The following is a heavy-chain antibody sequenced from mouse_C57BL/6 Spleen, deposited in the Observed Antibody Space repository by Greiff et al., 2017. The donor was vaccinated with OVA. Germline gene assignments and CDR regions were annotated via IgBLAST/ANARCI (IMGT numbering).Heavy chain of an antibody. CDR2: IDPSDSYT. V-gene: IGHV1-69*01. J-gene: IGHJ3*01. Sequence: QVQLQQPGTELVKPGASVKLSCKASGYTFTSYWMHWVKQRPGQGLEWIGEIDPSDSYTNYNQKFKGKSTLTVDKSSSTAYMQLSSLTSEDSAVYYCARDDGYYAYWGQGTLVTVSA. D-gene: IGHD2-3*01. CDR1: GYTFTSYW. CDR3: ARDDGYYAY.